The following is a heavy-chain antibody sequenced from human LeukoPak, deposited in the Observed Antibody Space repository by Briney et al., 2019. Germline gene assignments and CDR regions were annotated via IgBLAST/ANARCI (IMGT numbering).Heavy chain of an antibody. CDR2: IYYSGST. CDR1: GGSISSYY. CDR3: ARGTQYYYDSSGYQGFDY. Sequence: PSETLSLTCTVSGGSISSYYWSWIRQPPGKGLEWIGCIYYSGSTNYNPSLKSRVTISVDTSKNQFSLKLSSVTAADTAVYYCARGTQYYYDSSGYQGFDYWGQGPWSPSPQ. V-gene: IGHV4-59*01. J-gene: IGHJ4*02. D-gene: IGHD3-22*01.